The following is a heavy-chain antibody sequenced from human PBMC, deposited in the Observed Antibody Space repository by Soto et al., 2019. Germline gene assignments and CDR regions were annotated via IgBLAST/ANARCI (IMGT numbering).Heavy chain of an antibody. Sequence: QVQLQESGPGLVKPSETLSLTCSVSGGSISGYYWSWIRQPPGKGLEWIGYFHYSRSTNYNPALESRVTISVDTSKNQFSLNLSSVTAADTAVYYCARTYTDAFDIWCQGTMVTVSS. J-gene: IGHJ3*02. CDR2: FHYSRST. D-gene: IGHD2-2*02. V-gene: IGHV4-59*01. CDR3: ARTYTDAFDI. CDR1: GGSISGYY.